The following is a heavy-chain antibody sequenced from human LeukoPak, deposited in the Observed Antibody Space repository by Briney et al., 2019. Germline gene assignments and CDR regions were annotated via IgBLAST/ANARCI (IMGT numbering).Heavy chain of an antibody. D-gene: IGHD3-3*01. CDR3: TTDFSHFDFSSGYYSY. J-gene: IGHJ4*02. CDR1: GFGFTNAW. CDR2: IKSNIDGGTT. V-gene: IGHV3-15*01. Sequence: PGGSLRLSCAASGFGFTNAWMVWVRQAPGKGLEWVGRIKSNIDGGTTDFAAPVKGRFTISRDDLTRTLHLQMNSLKTEDTGVYYCTTDFSHFDFSSGYYSYWGQGSLVTVSS.